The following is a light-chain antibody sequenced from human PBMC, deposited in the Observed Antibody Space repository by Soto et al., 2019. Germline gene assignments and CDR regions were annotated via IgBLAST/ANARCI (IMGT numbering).Light chain of an antibody. V-gene: IGKV3-20*01. CDR1: QSVSSSY. CDR2: GAS. Sequence: EIVLTQSPGTLSLSPGERATLSCRASQSVSSSYLAWYQQKPGQAPRLLIYGASSRATGIPDRFSGSGSGRDFTLTISRLESEEFAVYYFQQYGSSPYTFGQGTKLEIK. CDR3: QQYGSSPYT. J-gene: IGKJ2*01.